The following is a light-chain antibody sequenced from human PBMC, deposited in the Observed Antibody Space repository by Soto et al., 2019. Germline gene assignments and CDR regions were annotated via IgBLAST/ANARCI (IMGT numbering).Light chain of an antibody. CDR1: QSVSSN. V-gene: IGKV3-15*01. J-gene: IGKJ1*01. CDR3: QQDNNWPPWT. Sequence: EIVMTQSPATLSVAPGERATLSCRASQSVSSNLAWYQQKPGQAPRLLIYGASTRATGIPARFSGSGSGTEFTLNISSLQSEDFAVYYCQQDNNWPPWTFRQGPKVEIK. CDR2: GAS.